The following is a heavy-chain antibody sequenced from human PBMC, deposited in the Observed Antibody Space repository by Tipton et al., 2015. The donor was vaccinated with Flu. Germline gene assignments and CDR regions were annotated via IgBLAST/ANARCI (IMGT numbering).Heavy chain of an antibody. V-gene: IGHV1-2*02. CDR3: AGDPVHTTPM. CDR2: MNPKDGYT. D-gene: IGHD1-1*01. J-gene: IGHJ3*02. Sequence: QLVQSGAEVKKPGASVRVSCKASGYTFTGHYIHWERQAPGQGLQWMGWMNPKDGYTEYGQNFQGRFTMTRDTTINTAYMELNRLTSDATAVYYCAGDPVHTTPMWGQGTMVTVSS. CDR1: GYTFTGHY.